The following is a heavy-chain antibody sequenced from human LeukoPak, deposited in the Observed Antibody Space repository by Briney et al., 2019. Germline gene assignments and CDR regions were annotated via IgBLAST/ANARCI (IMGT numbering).Heavy chain of an antibody. CDR2: SHYSGTT. CDR1: GVSISAYY. D-gene: IGHD6-6*01. V-gene: IGHV4-59*01. CDR3: ARFGTSSSRFFDQ. Sequence: PSETLSLTCTVSGVSISAYYWRWIRQPPRKGLEWIGYSHYSGTTNYYPSLKSRVTIALDTSKNQFSLKLNSVTAADTAVYYCARFGTSSSRFFDQWGQGTLVTVSS. J-gene: IGHJ4*02.